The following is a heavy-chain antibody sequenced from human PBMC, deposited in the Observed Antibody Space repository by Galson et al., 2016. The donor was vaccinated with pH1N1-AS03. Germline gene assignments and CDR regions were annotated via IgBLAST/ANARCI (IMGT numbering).Heavy chain of an antibody. J-gene: IGHJ4*02. CDR3: ARAGGWRVYDHCDQ. Sequence: SLRLSCAVSGFTFYRYAMHWVRQAPGKGLEWVAVISFDGNKKYEADSVKGRFTTSRDSSKNTLYLQMNSLRNEDTAVYYCARAGGWRVYDHCDQWCQGTLVTVPS. CDR1: GFTFYRYA. CDR2: ISFDGNKK. V-gene: IGHV3-30*14. D-gene: IGHD5/OR15-5a*01.